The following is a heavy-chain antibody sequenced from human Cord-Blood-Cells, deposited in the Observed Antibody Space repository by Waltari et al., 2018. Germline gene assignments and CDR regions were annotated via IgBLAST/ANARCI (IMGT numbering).Heavy chain of an antibody. D-gene: IGHD5-18*01. CDR2: IRYDGSNK. CDR1: GFTFSSYG. Sequence: QVQLVESGGGVVQPGGSLRLSCAASGFTFSSYGMHWVRQAPGKGLEWVAFIRYDGSNKYYADSVKGRFTSSRDNSKNTLYLQRNSLRAEDMAVYYCAKEDSYGYGSTTWYYYGMDVWGQGTTVTVSS. J-gene: IGHJ6*02. V-gene: IGHV3-30*02. CDR3: AKEDSYGYGSTTWYYYGMDV.